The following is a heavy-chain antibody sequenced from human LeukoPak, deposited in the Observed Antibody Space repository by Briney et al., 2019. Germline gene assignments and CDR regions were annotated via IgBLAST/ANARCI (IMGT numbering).Heavy chain of an antibody. V-gene: IGHV4-34*01. CDR3: AREYSSSWYLDY. Sequence: SEPLSLTCAVYGGSFSGYYWSWIRQPPGKGLEWIGEINHSGSTNYNPSLKSRVTISVDTSKNQFSLKLSSVTAADTAVYYCAREYSSSWYLDYWGQGTLVTVSS. CDR1: GGSFSGYY. CDR2: INHSGST. D-gene: IGHD6-13*01. J-gene: IGHJ4*02.